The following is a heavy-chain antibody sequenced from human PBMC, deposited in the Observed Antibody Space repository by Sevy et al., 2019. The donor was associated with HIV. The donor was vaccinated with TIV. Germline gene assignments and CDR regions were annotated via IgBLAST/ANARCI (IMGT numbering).Heavy chain of an antibody. Sequence: GGYLRLSCAASGFAFSTHAMHWVRQSPGKGLEWVAVISSEGTETFYAASVEGRFTISRDNSMNTLSLQLNSLRPEDTAVYYCARDGGNSVKWYPLYWGHGTLVTVSS. J-gene: IGHJ4*01. V-gene: IGHV3-30-3*01. D-gene: IGHD2-2*01. CDR3: ARDGGNSVKWYPLY. CDR1: GFAFSTHA. CDR2: ISSEGTET.